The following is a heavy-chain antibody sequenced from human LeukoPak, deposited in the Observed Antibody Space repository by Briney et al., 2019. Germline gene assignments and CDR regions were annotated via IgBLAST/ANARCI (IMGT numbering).Heavy chain of an antibody. Sequence: GGSLRLSCAGYGFTFSRYAMHWVRQAPGKGLEWAAVIASDGNDKHHADSVRGRFTISRDNSKNTLYLQMNSLRTEDTAVYYCARDRERIAVYYFDYWGQGSLVTVSS. CDR3: ARDRERIAVYYFDY. CDR1: GFTFSRYA. D-gene: IGHD6-19*01. CDR2: IASDGNDK. V-gene: IGHV3-30-3*01. J-gene: IGHJ4*02.